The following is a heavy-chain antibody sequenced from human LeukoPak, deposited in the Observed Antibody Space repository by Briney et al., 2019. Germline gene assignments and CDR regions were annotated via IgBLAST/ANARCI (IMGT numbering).Heavy chain of an antibody. V-gene: IGHV1-69*13. CDR1: GGTFSSYA. J-gene: IGHJ5*02. D-gene: IGHD4-11*01. Sequence: ASVKVSCKASGGTFSSYAISWVRQAPGQGLEWRGGIIPIFGTANYAQKFQGRVTITADESTSTAYMELSSLRSEDTAVYYCAREEKIDYSNYANCFDPWGQGTLVTVSS. CDR3: AREEKIDYSNYANCFDP. CDR2: IIPIFGTA.